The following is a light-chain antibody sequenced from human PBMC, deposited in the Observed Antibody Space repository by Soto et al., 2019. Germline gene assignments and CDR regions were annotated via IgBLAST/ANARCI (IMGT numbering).Light chain of an antibody. J-gene: IGKJ1*01. V-gene: IGKV3-15*01. CDR2: GAS. Sequence: EIVLTQSPGTLSLSPGERATLSCRASHSVTSRYLAWYQQKPGQAPRLLIYGASTRATGIPARFSGSGSGTEFTLTISSLQSEDFAVYYCQQYNNWPSWTFGQGTKVDIK. CDR3: QQYNNWPSWT. CDR1: HSVTSRY.